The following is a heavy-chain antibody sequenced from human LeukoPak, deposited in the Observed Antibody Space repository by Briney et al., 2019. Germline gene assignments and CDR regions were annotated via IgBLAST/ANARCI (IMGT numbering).Heavy chain of an antibody. CDR1: GFTFNNYA. CDR2: IGTGGGAT. J-gene: IGHJ5*01. V-gene: IGHV3-23*03. CDR3: AKRRSNNAPATDS. D-gene: IGHD2/OR15-2a*01. Sequence: TGGFLRLSCAASGFTFNNYAMTWVRQATGKGLEWVPSIGTGGGATYSADSVKGRFTISRDSSKNTLYLQMNSLRVEDTAVYYCAKRRSNNAPATDSWGQGTPGTVSS.